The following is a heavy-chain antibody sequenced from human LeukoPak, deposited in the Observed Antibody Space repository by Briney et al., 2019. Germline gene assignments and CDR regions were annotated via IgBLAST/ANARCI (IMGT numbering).Heavy chain of an antibody. J-gene: IGHJ5*02. CDR3: ARDGPGTAAKGGWFDP. CDR2: IYYSGST. Sequence: SETLSLTCTVSGGSISSYYWSWLRQPPGKGLEWIGYIYYSGSTNYNPSLKGRVTISVDTSKNQFSLKLSSVTAADTAVYYCARDGPGTAAKGGWFDPWGQGTLVTVSS. V-gene: IGHV4-59*01. CDR1: GGSISSYY. D-gene: IGHD3-16*01.